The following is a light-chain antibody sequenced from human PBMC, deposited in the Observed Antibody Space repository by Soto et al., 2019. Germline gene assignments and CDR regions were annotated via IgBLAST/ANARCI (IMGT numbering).Light chain of an antibody. J-gene: IGLJ2*01. V-gene: IGLV2-14*01. Sequence: QSALTQPASVSGSPGQSITISCTGTSSDVGGYNYVSWYQQHPGKAPKLMIFDVSNRPSGVSNRFSGSQSGNTASLTISGLQDEDDADYSCSSYTSSITQVFGGGTNLTVL. CDR1: SSDVGGYNY. CDR3: SSYTSSITQV. CDR2: DVS.